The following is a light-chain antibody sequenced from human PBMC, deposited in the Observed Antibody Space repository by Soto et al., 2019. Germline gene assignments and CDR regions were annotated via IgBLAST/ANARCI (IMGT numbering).Light chain of an antibody. CDR1: QSVSNN. V-gene: IGKV3-15*01. J-gene: IGKJ1*01. Sequence: EIVMTQSPATLSVSPGERATLSCRASQSVSNNLAWYQQKPSQAPSLLIYGASTRATGVPARFSGSGSGTEFTLTINSLQSEDFAVYYCQHYNNWPPWTFGQGTKVEIK. CDR2: GAS. CDR3: QHYNNWPPWT.